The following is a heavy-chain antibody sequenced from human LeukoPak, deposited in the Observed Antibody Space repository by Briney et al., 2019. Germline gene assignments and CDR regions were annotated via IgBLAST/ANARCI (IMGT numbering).Heavy chain of an antibody. Sequence: SETLSLTCTVSGGSISSYYWSWIRQPPGKGLEWIGYIYYSGSTNYNPSLKSRVTISVDASKKQFSLKLTSVTVADTAVYYCARETSQKGAHYMDVWGKGTTVTISS. V-gene: IGHV4-59*01. CDR2: IYYSGST. CDR3: ARETSQKGAHYMDV. J-gene: IGHJ6*03. D-gene: IGHD3-16*01. CDR1: GGSISSYY.